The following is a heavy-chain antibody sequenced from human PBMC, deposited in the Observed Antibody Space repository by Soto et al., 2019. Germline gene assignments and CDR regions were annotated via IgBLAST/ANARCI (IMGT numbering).Heavy chain of an antibody. CDR3: ARDNSGHSGYEGFDY. CDR2: IKQDGSEK. J-gene: IGHJ4*02. Sequence: PGGSLRLSCAASGFTFSSYWMSWVRQAPGKGLEWVANIKQDGSEKYYVDSVKGRFTISRDNAKNSLYLQMNSLRAEDTAVYYCARDNSGHSGYEGFDYWGQGTLVTVSS. V-gene: IGHV3-7*01. CDR1: GFTFSSYW. D-gene: IGHD5-12*01.